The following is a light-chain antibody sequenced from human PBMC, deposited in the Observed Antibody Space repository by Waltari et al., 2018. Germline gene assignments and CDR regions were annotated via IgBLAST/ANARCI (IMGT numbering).Light chain of an antibody. CDR1: QRISRY. J-gene: IGKJ1*01. Sequence: IMLPHSPGPLSLSPGDRPTLSCRASQRISRYVAWYQQKPGQAPRLLIYGASTRATGIPDRFSGSGSGTDFSLTISGLEPEDSAVYYCQHHFRLPATFGQGTKVEIK. CDR3: QHHFRLPAT. V-gene: IGKV3-20*01. CDR2: GAS.